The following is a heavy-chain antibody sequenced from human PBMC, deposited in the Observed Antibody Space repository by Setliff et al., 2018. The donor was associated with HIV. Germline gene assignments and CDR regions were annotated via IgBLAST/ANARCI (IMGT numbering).Heavy chain of an antibody. CDR2: IKSKTDGGTT. CDR1: GFTFNDAW. J-gene: IGHJ4*02. D-gene: IGHD2-15*01. CDR3: TTKGRDVYTLEAPG. V-gene: IGHV3-15*01. Sequence: GGSLRLSCATSGFTFNDAWMNWVRQAPGKGLEWVGGIKSKTDGGTTDYAAPVKGRLTISRDDSKNMLYMQMNSLETEDTAVYYCTTKGRDVYTLEAPGWGQGTLVTVSS.